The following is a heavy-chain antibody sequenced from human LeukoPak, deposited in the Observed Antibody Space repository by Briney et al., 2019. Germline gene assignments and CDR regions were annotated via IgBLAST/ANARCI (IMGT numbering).Heavy chain of an antibody. CDR1: GFIFSNYV. J-gene: IGHJ6*02. CDR2: ISFDGSKR. CDR3: ARVVVGATDYNYYYGLDV. V-gene: IGHV3-30-3*01. Sequence: GGSLRLSCAASGFIFSNYVFHWVRQAPGKGLEWVTLISFDGSKRHYAASVEGRFTISRDNSNNTVSLQMNSLRAEDTAVYYCARVVVGATDYNYYYGLDVWGQGTTVTVSS. D-gene: IGHD1-26*01.